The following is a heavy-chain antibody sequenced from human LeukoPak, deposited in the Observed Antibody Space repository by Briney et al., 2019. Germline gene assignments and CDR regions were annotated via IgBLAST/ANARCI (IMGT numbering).Heavy chain of an antibody. CDR3: ARAYYFDY. CDR1: GGSISSYH. CDR2: IYYSGTT. Sequence: PSETLSLTCTVSGGSISSYHWSWIRQPPGKGLEWIGNIYYSGTTNYNPSLKSRVTISVDTSKNQFSLKLSSVTAADTAVYYCARAYYFDYWGQGTLVTVSS. J-gene: IGHJ4*02. V-gene: IGHV4-59*12.